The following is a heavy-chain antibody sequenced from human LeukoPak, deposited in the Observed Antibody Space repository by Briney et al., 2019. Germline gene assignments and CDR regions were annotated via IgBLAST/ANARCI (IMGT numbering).Heavy chain of an antibody. V-gene: IGHV3-23*01. Sequence: PGGSLRLACAASGFTFSNYAMNWVRQAPGKGLEWVSAISVSGASTYYADFVKGRFTISRDNSKNTLYLQMNSLRAEDTAVYYCAKYSSGWYGIDFWGQGTLVTVSS. CDR3: AKYSSGWYGIDF. D-gene: IGHD6-19*01. CDR1: GFTFSNYA. CDR2: ISVSGAST. J-gene: IGHJ4*02.